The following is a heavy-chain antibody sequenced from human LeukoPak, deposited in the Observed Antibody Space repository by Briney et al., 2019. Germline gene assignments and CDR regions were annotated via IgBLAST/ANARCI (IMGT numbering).Heavy chain of an antibody. D-gene: IGHD5-24*01. V-gene: IGHV4-39*07. CDR2: IYYSGST. CDR3: ARDRGDRDGYNLDY. CDR1: GGSISSSSYY. J-gene: IGHJ4*02. Sequence: SETLALTCTVSGGSISSSSYYWGWIRQPPGKGLEWIGSIYYSGSTYYNPSLKSRITISVDTSKNQFSLKLSSVTAADTAVYYCARDRGDRDGYNLDYWGQGTLVTVSS.